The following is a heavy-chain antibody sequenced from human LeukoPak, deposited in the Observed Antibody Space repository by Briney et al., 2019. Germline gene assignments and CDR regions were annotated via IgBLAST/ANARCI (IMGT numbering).Heavy chain of an antibody. J-gene: IGHJ6*03. CDR1: GFTFSDYY. CDR2: ISSSGSTI. CDR3: ARVGRVLRFLEWTSIKYYYYYYMDV. D-gene: IGHD3-3*01. Sequence: PGGSQRLSCAASGFTFSDYYMSWIRQAPGKGLEWVSYISSSGSTIYYADSVKGRFTISRDNAKNSLYLQMNSLRAEDTAVYYCARVGRVLRFLEWTSIKYYYYYYMDVWGKGTTVTVSS. V-gene: IGHV3-11*04.